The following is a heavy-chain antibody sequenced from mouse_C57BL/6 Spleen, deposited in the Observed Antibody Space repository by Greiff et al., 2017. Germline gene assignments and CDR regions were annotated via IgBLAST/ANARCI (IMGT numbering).Heavy chain of an antibody. CDR1: GYTFTSYW. V-gene: IGHV1-50*01. Sequence: QVQLQQPGAELVKPGASVKLSCKASGYTFTSYWMQWVKQRPGQGLEWIGEIDPSDSYTNYNQKFKGKATLTVDTSSSTAYMQLSSLTSEDSAVYYCARELGRRYAMDYWGQGTSVTVSS. CDR3: ARELGRRYAMDY. D-gene: IGHD4-1*01. CDR2: IDPSDSYT. J-gene: IGHJ4*01.